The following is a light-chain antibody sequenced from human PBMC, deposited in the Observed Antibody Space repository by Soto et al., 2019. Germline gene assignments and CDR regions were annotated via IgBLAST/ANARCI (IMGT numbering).Light chain of an antibody. Sequence: DIQMTQSPSSVSASVGDRITITCRASQDITKFLAWYQQTPGKAPKLLIRGASTLHSGVPSRFSGSGSGTNFSPTISSLQPEDFATYYCQQASGFPRTFGQGTKVE. J-gene: IGKJ1*01. CDR1: QDITKF. CDR3: QQASGFPRT. V-gene: IGKV1-12*01. CDR2: GAS.